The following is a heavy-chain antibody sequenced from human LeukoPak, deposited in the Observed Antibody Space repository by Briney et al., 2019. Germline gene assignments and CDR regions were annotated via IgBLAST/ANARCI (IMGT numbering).Heavy chain of an antibody. V-gene: IGHV3-11*04. CDR2: ISGSGSDM. CDR3: ARKYYYDSSGADAFDI. D-gene: IGHD3-22*01. CDR1: GFGFSDSY. Sequence: GGSLRLSCVVSGFGFSDSYMTWIRRTPGKGLEWLAYISGSGSDMYYADSVKGRFTISRDNAKNSLYLQMNSLRAEDTAVYYCARKYYYDSSGADAFDIWGQGTMVTVSS. J-gene: IGHJ3*02.